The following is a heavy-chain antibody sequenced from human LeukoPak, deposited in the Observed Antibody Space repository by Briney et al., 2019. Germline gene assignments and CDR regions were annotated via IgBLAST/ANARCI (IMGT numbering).Heavy chain of an antibody. V-gene: IGHV4-61*02. Sequence: PSETLSLTCTVSGGSISSGSYYWSWIRQPAGKGLEWIGRIYTSGSTNYNPSLKSRVTISVDTSKNQFSLNLSSVTAADTAVYYCASEVIAVAAALGFDYYYYMDVWGKGTTVTVSS. J-gene: IGHJ6*03. CDR2: IYTSGST. D-gene: IGHD6-19*01. CDR3: ASEVIAVAAALGFDYYYYMDV. CDR1: GGSISSGSYY.